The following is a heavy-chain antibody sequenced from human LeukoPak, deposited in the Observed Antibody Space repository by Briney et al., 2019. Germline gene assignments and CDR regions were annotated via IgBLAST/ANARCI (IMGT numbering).Heavy chain of an antibody. CDR3: ARDEQQLGYGMDV. CDR2: ISSSSYI. Sequence: GGSLRLSCAASGFTFSSYSMNWVRQAPGKGLEWVSSISSSSYIYYADSVKGRFTISRDNAKNSLYLQMNSLRAEDTAVYYCARDEQQLGYGMDVWGQGTTVTVSS. V-gene: IGHV3-21*01. CDR1: GFTFSSYS. J-gene: IGHJ6*02. D-gene: IGHD6-13*01.